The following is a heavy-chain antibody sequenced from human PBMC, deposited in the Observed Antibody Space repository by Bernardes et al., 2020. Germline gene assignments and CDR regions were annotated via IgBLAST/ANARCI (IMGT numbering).Heavy chain of an antibody. V-gene: IGHV3-73*01. CDR1: GFTFSGSA. CDR3: TRGPVGATKGRDY. D-gene: IGHD1-26*01. CDR2: IRSKANSYAT. Sequence: GGSLRLSCAASGFTFSGSAMHWVRQASGKGLEWVGRIRSKANSYATAYAASVKGRFTISRDDSKNTAYLQMNSLKTEDTAVYYCTRGPVGATKGRDYWGQGTLVTVSS. J-gene: IGHJ4*02.